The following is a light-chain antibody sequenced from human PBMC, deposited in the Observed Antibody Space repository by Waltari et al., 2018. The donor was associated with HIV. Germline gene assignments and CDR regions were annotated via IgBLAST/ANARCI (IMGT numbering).Light chain of an antibody. CDR1: SSDLGRYHY. V-gene: IGLV2-11*01. Sequence: QSALTQPRSVSGSPGQSVTISCTGISSDLGRYHYVSWYQQDPGKAPKLMLFDVNKRPAGGPACFSGSKSGNTASRTISGLQAEDEADYYCCSNAGSHVVFGGGTKVTVL. CDR3: CSNAGSHVV. J-gene: IGLJ2*01. CDR2: DVN.